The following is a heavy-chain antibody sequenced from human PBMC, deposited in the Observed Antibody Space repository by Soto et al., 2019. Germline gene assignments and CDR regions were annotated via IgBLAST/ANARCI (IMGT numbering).Heavy chain of an antibody. V-gene: IGHV4-34*01. J-gene: IGHJ4*02. D-gene: IGHD2-15*01. CDR1: GGSFSGYY. CDR3: VSAISGSGGSTYYADSVKGRFTISRDNSKNTLYLQMNSLRAEDTAVYYCAKDQKGYPVPLALWY. Sequence: HSETLSLTCAVYGGSFSGYYWSWIRQPPGKGLEWIGEINHSGSTNYNPSLKSRVTISVDTSKNQFSLKLSWVRQAPGKGLEWVSAISGSGGSTYYADSVKGRFTISRDNSKNTLYLQMNSLRAEDTAVYYCAKDQKGYPVPLALWYWGQGTLVTVSS. CDR2: INHSGST.